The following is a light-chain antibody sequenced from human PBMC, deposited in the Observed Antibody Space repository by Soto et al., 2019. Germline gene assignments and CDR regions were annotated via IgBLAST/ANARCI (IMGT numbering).Light chain of an antibody. CDR2: SAS. CDR1: QSVNNN. CDR3: QQYNKWPLT. Sequence: ERVMTQSPVARSVSPGERATRSCTASQSVNNNVAWYQQKPGHTPRLLIYSASIGATGTPARFSGSGSGSDFTLTISSLQSEDFAVHYCQQYNKWPLTFGPGTKVDIK. V-gene: IGKV3-15*01. J-gene: IGKJ3*01.